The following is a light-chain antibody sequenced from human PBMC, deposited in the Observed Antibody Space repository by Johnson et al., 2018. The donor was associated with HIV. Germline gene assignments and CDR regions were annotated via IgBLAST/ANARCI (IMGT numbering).Light chain of an antibody. J-gene: IGLJ1*01. CDR1: SSNIGNNY. V-gene: IGLV1-51*02. CDR3: GTWDSRLNAYV. Sequence: QSVLTQSPSVSAAPGQKVTVSCYGSSSNIGNNYVSWYQQLPGTAPKLLIYENNKRPSGIPDRFSGSKSGTSATLGITGLQTGVEADYYCGTWDSRLNAYVFGAATKVAVL. CDR2: ENN.